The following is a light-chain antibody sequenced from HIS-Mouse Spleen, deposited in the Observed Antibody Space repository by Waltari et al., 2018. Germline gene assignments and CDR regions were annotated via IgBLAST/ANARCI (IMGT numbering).Light chain of an antibody. V-gene: IGLV2-8*01. Sequence: SALTQPHSSSGSPGHAVASVGTVTSSDVGGYNDSAWYQQHTYKAPKLMIYEVSKRPSGVPDRFSGSKSGNTASLTVSGLQAEDEADYYCSSYAGSNNLGVFGGGTKLTVL. CDR2: EVS. CDR1: SSDVGGYND. J-gene: IGLJ2*01. CDR3: SSYAGSNNLGV.